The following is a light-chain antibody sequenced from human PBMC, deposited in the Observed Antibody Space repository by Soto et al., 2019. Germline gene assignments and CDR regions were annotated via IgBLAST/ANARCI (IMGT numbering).Light chain of an antibody. CDR1: SSDVGSYSL. CDR3: CSYAGSSAHVV. J-gene: IGLJ2*01. CDR2: EDS. Sequence: QSALTQPASVSGSPGQSITISCTGTSSDVGSYSLVSWYQQHPGKAPKLMIYEDSKRPSGISNRFSGSKSGNTASLTISGLQAEDEADYDCCSYAGSSAHVVFGGGTKLTVL. V-gene: IGLV2-23*01.